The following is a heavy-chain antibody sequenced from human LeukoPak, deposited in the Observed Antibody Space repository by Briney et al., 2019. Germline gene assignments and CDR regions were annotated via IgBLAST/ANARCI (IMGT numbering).Heavy chain of an antibody. CDR3: AKGYGSGSYSNFDY. D-gene: IGHD3-10*01. CDR1: GFTFDDYA. J-gene: IGHJ4*02. V-gene: IGHV3-9*03. Sequence: PARSLRLSCAASGFTFDDYAMHWVRHAPGKGMEWVSGISWNSGSIVYADSVKGRFTISRDNAKNSLYLQMNSLRAEDMALYYCAKGYGSGSYSNFDYWGQGTLVTVSS. CDR2: ISWNSGSI.